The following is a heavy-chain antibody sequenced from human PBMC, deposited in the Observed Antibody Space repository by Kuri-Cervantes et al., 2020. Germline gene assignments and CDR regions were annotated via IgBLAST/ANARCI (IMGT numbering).Heavy chain of an antibody. V-gene: IGHV6-1*01. J-gene: IGHJ4*02. CDR1: GDSVSSKSVA. CDR3: ARDGGNSGDLDY. Sequence: SQTLSLTCAISGDSVSSKSVAWNWIRQSPSRGLEWLGRTYYRSKWRNDYAESVKSRITINPDTCSNQFSLRLNSVTPEDTAVYYCARDGGNSGDLDYWGQGILVTVSS. D-gene: IGHD4-23*01. CDR2: TYYRSKWRN.